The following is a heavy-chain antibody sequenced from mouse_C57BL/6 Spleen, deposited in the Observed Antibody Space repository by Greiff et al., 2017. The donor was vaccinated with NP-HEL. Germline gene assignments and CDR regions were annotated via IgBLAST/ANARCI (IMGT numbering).Heavy chain of an antibody. D-gene: IGHD2-10*01. CDR2: INPSNGGT. CDR1: GYTFTSYW. V-gene: IGHV1-53*01. J-gene: IGHJ1*03. Sequence: QVQLQQPGTELVKPGASVKLSCKASGYTFTSYWMHWVKQRPGQGLEWIGNINPSNGGTNYNEKFKSKATLTVDTSSSTAYMQLSSLTSEDSAVYYCARGGLLTGYFDVWGTGTTVTVSS. CDR3: ARGGLLTGYFDV.